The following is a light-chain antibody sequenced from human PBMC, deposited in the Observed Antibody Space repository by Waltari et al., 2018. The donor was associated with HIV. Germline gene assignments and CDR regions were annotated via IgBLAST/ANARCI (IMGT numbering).Light chain of an antibody. CDR2: GAS. CDR1: QNIRTY. Sequence: DIQMTQSPSSLSASVGDRVTITCRASQNIRTYLNWYQQKLGKAPKLLIYGASSLQSGVPSRFSGSESGIDFTLTISSLQPEDFATYYCQQSYSTPRTFGQGTKVEIK. V-gene: IGKV1-39*01. J-gene: IGKJ1*01. CDR3: QQSYSTPRT.